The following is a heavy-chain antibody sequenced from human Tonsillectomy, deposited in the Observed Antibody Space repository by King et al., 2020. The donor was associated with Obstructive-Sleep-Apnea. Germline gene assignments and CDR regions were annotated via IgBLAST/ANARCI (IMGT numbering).Heavy chain of an antibody. V-gene: IGHV3-74*01. CDR1: GFTLSWYW. CDR2: IKSDGIST. CDR3: ARELYGDYGIDY. D-gene: IGHD4-17*01. J-gene: IGHJ4*02. Sequence: VQLVESGGGLVQPGGSLRLSCAASGFTLSWYWMHWVRQAPGGGLVWVSGIKSDGISTRYADSVKGRFTISRDSAKNTLYLQMNSLRAEDTAVYYCARELYGDYGIDYWGQGTLVTVSS.